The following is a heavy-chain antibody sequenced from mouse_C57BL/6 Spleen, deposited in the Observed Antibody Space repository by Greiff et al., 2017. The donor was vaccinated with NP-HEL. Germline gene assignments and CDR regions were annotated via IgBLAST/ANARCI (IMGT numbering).Heavy chain of an antibody. Sequence: VQLQQSGAELVKPGASVKMSCKASGYTFTSYWITWVKQRPGQGLEWIGDIYPGSGSTNYNEKFKSKATLTVDTSSSTAYMQLSSLTSEDSAVYYCARGGRKPWADVDAMDYWGQGTSVTVSS. V-gene: IGHV1-55*01. CDR1: GYTFTSYW. D-gene: IGHD3-3*01. J-gene: IGHJ4*01. CDR3: ARGGRKPWADVDAMDY. CDR2: IYPGSGST.